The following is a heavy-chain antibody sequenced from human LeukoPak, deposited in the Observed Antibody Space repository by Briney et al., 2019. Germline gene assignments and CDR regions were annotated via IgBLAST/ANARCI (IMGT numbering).Heavy chain of an antibody. CDR1: GFTFSSYA. J-gene: IGHJ4*02. Sequence: GGSLRLSCAASGFTFSSYAMSWVRQAPGKGLEWVSAIGGSGGSTYYADSVKGRFTISRDNSKNTLYLQMNSLRAKDTAVYYCAKDEDCGYWSDYWGQGTLVTVSS. V-gene: IGHV3-23*01. D-gene: IGHD2-21*01. CDR3: AKDEDCGYWSDY. CDR2: IGGSGGST.